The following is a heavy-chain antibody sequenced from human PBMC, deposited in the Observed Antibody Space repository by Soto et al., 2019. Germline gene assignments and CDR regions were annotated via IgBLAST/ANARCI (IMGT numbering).Heavy chain of an antibody. CDR3: TTASGSYYLYYYYYGMDV. D-gene: IGHD1-26*01. CDR2: IKCKTDGGTT. V-gene: IGHV3-15*07. J-gene: IGHJ6*02. Sequence: GGSLRLSCAASGFTFSNAWMNWVRQAPGKGLEWVGRIKCKTDGGTTDYAAPVKGRFAISRDDSKNTLYLQMNSLKTEDTAVYYCTTASGSYYLYYYYYGMDVWGQGTTVTVSS. CDR1: GFTFSNAW.